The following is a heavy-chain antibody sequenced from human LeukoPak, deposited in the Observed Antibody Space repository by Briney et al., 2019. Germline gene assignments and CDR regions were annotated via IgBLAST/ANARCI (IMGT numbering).Heavy chain of an antibody. J-gene: IGHJ3*02. Sequence: SETLSLTCTVSGGSISSSSYYWGWLRQPPGKGLEWIGSIYYSGSTYYNPSLKSRVTISVDTSKNQFSLKLSSVTAADTAVYYCARDPWELRAFDIWGQGTMVTVSS. D-gene: IGHD1-26*01. CDR1: GGSISSSSYY. CDR2: IYYSGST. V-gene: IGHV4-39*07. CDR3: ARDPWELRAFDI.